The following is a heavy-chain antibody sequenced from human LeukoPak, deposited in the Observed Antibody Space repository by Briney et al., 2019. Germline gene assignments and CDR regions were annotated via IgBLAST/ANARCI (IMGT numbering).Heavy chain of an antibody. J-gene: IGHJ4*02. Sequence: GASVKVSCKASGGTFSSYAISWVRQAPGQGLEWMGRIIPILGIANYAQKFQGRVTITADKSTSTAYMELSSLRSEDTAVYYCARGAGRWELLPSYDYWGQGTLVTVSS. CDR3: ARGAGRWELLPSYDY. CDR1: GGTFSSYA. CDR2: IIPILGIA. V-gene: IGHV1-69*04. D-gene: IGHD1-26*01.